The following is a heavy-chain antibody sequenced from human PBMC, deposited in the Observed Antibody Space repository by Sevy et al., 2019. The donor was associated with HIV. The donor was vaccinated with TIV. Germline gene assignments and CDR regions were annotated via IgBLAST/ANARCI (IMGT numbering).Heavy chain of an antibody. Sequence: GGSLRLSCAVSGFSFDSYGMTWVRQAPGKGLEWVSGISGSGTRTYYADSVKGRFSISRDNSKNRLYLQMNSLRSEDTAIYYGAKGWGGHYDPDEIGYYFYYYNMDVWGKGTTATVSS. CDR3: AKGWGGHYDPDEIGYYFYYYNMDV. V-gene: IGHV3-23*01. D-gene: IGHD3-22*01. CDR2: ISGSGTRT. J-gene: IGHJ6*03. CDR1: GFSFDSYG.